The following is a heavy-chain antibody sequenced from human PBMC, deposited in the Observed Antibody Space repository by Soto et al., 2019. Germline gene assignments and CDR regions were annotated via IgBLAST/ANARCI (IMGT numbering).Heavy chain of an antibody. Sequence: QVQLQESGPGLVQPSETLSLTCTVSGGSIGGYYWGWIRQPPGKGLEWIGYIYYSGSSKYNPSLKSRVAMSADTSKNQRSLKLRSVTAADTAVYYCARVRERWQYLDWFYHFDQWGQGTLVTVSS. CDR3: ARVRERWQYLDWFYHFDQ. D-gene: IGHD3-9*01. J-gene: IGHJ4*02. CDR2: IYYSGSS. V-gene: IGHV4-59*01. CDR1: GGSIGGYY.